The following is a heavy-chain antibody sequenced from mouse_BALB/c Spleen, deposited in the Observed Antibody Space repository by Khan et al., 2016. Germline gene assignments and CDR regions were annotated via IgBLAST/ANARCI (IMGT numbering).Heavy chain of an antibody. V-gene: IGHV5-4*02. CDR1: GFTFSDYY. CDR3: AREGFRRWFAY. CDR2: ISDGGSYT. Sequence: EVELVESGGGLVKPGGSLKLSCAASGFTFSDYYMYWVRQTPEKRLEWVATISDGGSYTYYPAGVKGRFTISRENAKNNLYLQMSSLKCEDNAMYYCAREGFRRWFAYWGEGTLVTVTA. J-gene: IGHJ3*01.